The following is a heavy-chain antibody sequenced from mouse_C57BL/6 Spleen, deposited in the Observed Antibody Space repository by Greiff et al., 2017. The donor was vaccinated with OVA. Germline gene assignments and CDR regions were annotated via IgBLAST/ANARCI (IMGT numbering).Heavy chain of an antibody. V-gene: IGHV1-64*01. D-gene: IGHD4-1*01. CDR1: GYTFTSYW. J-gene: IGHJ1*03. CDR3: ARCGGTGTDWYFDV. Sequence: QVQLQQSGAELVKPGASVKLSCKASGYTFTSYWMHWVKQRPGQGLEWIGMIHPNSGSTNYNEKFKSKATLTVDKSSSTAYMQLSSLTSEDSAVYCCARCGGTGTDWYFDVWGTGTTVTVSS. CDR2: IHPNSGST.